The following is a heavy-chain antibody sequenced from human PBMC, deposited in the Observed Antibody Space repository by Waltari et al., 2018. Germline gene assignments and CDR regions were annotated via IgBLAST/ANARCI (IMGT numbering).Heavy chain of an antibody. D-gene: IGHD3-3*01. Sequence: EVQLVESGGGLVQPGGSLRLSCAASGFTFSSYWMSWVRQAPGKGLEWVANIKQDGRQKYYVDSVKGRFTISRDNAKNSLYLQMNSLRAEDTAVYYCASEGRIFGVAIRSWGQGTLVTVSS. CDR2: IKQDGRQK. CDR1: GFTFSSYW. CDR3: ASEGRIFGVAIRS. J-gene: IGHJ5*02. V-gene: IGHV3-7*01.